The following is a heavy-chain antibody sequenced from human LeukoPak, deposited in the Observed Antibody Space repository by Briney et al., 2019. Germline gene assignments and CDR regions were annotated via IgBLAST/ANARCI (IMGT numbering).Heavy chain of an antibody. CDR3: ARGLYSSGWSDY. CDR2: IYYSGST. D-gene: IGHD6-19*01. V-gene: IGHV4-59*01. J-gene: IGHJ4*02. Sequence: PSETLSLTCTVSDGSISSYYWSWIRQPPGKGLEWIGYIYYSGSTNYNPSLKSRVTISVDTSKNQFSLKLSSVTAADTAVYYCARGLYSSGWSDYWGQGTLVTVSS. CDR1: DGSISSYY.